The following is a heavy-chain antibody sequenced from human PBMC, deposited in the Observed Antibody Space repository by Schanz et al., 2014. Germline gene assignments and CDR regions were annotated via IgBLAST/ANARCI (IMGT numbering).Heavy chain of an antibody. V-gene: IGHV3-23*01. Sequence: EGQLLESGGGLIQPGGSLRLSCAASGFTFSSYAMSWVRQAPGKGLEWVSTISASGGSTYYADSVKGRFTISRDNAKNSLYLQMNSLRAEDTAVYYCAKARRKSNCSGGRCFHYSYYGMDVWGRGTTVTVSS. D-gene: IGHD2-15*01. CDR1: GFTFSSYA. CDR3: AKARRKSNCSGGRCFHYSYYGMDV. J-gene: IGHJ6*02. CDR2: ISASGGST.